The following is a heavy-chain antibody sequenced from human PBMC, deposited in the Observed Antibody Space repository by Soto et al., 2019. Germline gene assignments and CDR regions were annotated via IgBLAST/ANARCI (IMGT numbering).Heavy chain of an antibody. D-gene: IGHD3-10*01. CDR1: GFTFSSDG. V-gene: IGHV3-33*01. CDR2: IWYDGSNK. J-gene: IGHJ4*02. Sequence: QVQLVESGGGVVQPGRSLRLSCAASGFTFSSDGMHWVRQAPGKGLEWVAVIWYDGSNKYYADSVKGRFTISRDNSKNTLYLQMNSLRDEDTAVYYCAGDDGSGSEDYWGQGTLVTGSS. CDR3: AGDDGSGSEDY.